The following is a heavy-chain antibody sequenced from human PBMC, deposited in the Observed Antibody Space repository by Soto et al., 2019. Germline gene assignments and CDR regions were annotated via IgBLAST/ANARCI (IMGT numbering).Heavy chain of an antibody. J-gene: IGHJ5*02. CDR2: INHSGST. V-gene: IGHV4-34*01. CDR1: GGAFSGYF. Sequence: SEAPSPTCAVYGGAFSGYFWGWVRQPPGEGVEWIGEINHSGSTNYNPSLKSRVTISVDTSKNQFSLKLSSVTAADTAVYYCARGRAGYCSSTSCPRRFDPWGQGTLVTVSS. D-gene: IGHD2-2*03. CDR3: ARGRAGYCSSTSCPRRFDP.